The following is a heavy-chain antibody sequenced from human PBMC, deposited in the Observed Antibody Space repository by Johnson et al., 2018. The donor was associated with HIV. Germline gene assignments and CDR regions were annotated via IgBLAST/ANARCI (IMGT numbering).Heavy chain of an antibody. V-gene: IGHV3-30*18. Sequence: QVQLVESGGGLVQPGGSLRLSCAASGFTVSSYGMHWVRQAPGKGLEWVAVISYDGSNKYYVDSVKGRFTISRDNSKNTLYLQMNSLRAEDTAVYYCAKTPGDNWYYSEGTEAFDIWGQGTMVTVSS. J-gene: IGHJ3*02. D-gene: IGHD3-22*01. CDR1: GFTVSSYG. CDR2: ISYDGSNK. CDR3: AKTPGDNWYYSEGTEAFDI.